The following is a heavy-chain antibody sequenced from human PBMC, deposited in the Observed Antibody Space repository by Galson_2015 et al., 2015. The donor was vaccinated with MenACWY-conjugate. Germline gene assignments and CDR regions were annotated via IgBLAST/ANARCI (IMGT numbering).Heavy chain of an antibody. CDR3: ARAAYCGANCYYYFDY. J-gene: IGHJ4*02. CDR1: GVTFSSSW. Sequence: LRLSCAASGVTFSSSWLHWVRQVPGKGLVWVARINTDGSSTRYADPVKGRFTISRDNAENTLYLQMNSLRAEDTAVYYCARAAYCGANCYYYFDYWGQGTLVAVSS. V-gene: IGHV3-74*01. CDR2: INTDGSST. D-gene: IGHD2-21*02.